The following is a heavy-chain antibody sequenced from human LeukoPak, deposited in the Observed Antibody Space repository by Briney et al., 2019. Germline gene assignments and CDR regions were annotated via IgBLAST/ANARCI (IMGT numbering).Heavy chain of an antibody. CDR3: VRERLPRGGDYWYFDI. V-gene: IGHV1-69*05. J-gene: IGHJ2*01. CDR1: GGTFNAND. Sequence: SVTVSCKASGGTFNANDITWVRQAPGAGLEWLGGIIPALRTAKFAPKFQGRVTMTTDESTSTVYMELTRLRSEDTAMYFCVRERLPRGGDYWYFDIWGGGTLVTVSS. D-gene: IGHD3-10*01. CDR2: IIPALRTA.